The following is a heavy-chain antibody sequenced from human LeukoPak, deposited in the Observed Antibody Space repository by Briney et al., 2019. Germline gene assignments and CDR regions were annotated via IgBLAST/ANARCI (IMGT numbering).Heavy chain of an antibody. CDR3: ARRVAARSPFDY. CDR1: GGSFSGYY. D-gene: IGHD6-6*01. CDR2: INHSGST. J-gene: IGHJ4*02. V-gene: IGHV4-34*01. Sequence: PSETLSLTCAVYGGSFSGYYWSWIRQPPGKGLEWIGEINHSGSTNYNPSLKSRVTISVDTSKNQCSLKLSSVTAADTAVYYCARRVAARSPFDYWGQGTLVTVSS.